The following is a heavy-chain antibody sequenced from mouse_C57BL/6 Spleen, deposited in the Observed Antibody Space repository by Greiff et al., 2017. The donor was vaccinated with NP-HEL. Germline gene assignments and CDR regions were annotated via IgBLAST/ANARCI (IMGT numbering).Heavy chain of an antibody. J-gene: IGHJ2*01. D-gene: IGHD1-1*01. V-gene: IGHV1-63*01. CDR2: IYPGGGYT. CDR3: ARSTTVVYFDY. CDR1: GYTFTNYW. Sequence: QVHVKQSGAELVRPGPSVKMSCKASGYTFTNYWIGWAKQRPGHGLEWIGDIYPGGGYTNYNEKFKGKATLTADKSSSTAYMQFSSLTSEDSAIYYCARSTTVVYFDYWGQGATLTVSS.